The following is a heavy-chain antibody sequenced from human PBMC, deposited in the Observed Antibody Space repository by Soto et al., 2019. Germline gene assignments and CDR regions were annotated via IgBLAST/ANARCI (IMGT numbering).Heavy chain of an antibody. Sequence: EVQLVESGGGVVQPGGTLRLSCAASGFTFSSYSMNWVRQAPGKGLDWIAYVSSSGGTILYADSVRGRFTISREDAKNSLFLQMNSLRDEDTSVYYCARGKIAVPGTQFHGLDVWGLGTTVTVSS. D-gene: IGHD6-19*01. V-gene: IGHV3-48*02. CDR2: VSSSGGTI. CDR3: ARGKIAVPGTQFHGLDV. CDR1: GFTFSSYS. J-gene: IGHJ6*02.